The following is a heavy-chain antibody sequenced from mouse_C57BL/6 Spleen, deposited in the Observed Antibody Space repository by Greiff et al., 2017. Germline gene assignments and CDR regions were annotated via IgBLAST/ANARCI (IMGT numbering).Heavy chain of an antibody. CDR2: IYPGDGDT. V-gene: IGHV1-82*01. CDR1: GYAFSSSW. J-gene: IGHJ1*03. D-gene: IGHD1-1*01. CDR3: ARGKYYGRGLYFDV. Sequence: QVQLQQSGPELVKPGASVKISCKASGYAFSSSWMNWVKQRPGKGLEWIGRIYPGDGDTNYNGKFKGKATLTADKSSSTAYMQLSSLTSEDSAVYFGARGKYYGRGLYFDVWGTGTTVTVSS.